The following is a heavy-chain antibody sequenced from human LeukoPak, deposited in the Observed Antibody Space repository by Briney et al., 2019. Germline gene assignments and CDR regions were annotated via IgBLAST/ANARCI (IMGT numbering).Heavy chain of an antibody. D-gene: IGHD6-13*01. J-gene: IGHJ4*02. Sequence: SETLSLTCTVSGVSISSSNAYWGWIRQPPGKGLEWVGSFYNSGDTYYNPSLKSRVTISLDTSKKQFSLRLSSVTAADTAVYYCARHVASAGDYWGQGTLVTASS. CDR1: GVSISSSNAY. CDR3: ARHVASAGDY. V-gene: IGHV4-39*01. CDR2: FYNSGDT.